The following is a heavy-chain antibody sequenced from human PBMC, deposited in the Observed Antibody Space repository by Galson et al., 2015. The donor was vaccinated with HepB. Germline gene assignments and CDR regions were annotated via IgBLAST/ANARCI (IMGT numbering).Heavy chain of an antibody. Sequence: SLRLSCAASGFTFSNYWMNWVRQAPGQGLEWVANIKQDGSGTYYVDSVTGRFTIPRDNAKNSLYLQMNSLRAEDTAVYYCARSRYAPLVRGVINTNYYGVDVWGQGTTVTVSS. V-gene: IGHV3-7*01. CDR3: ARSRYAPLVRGVINTNYYGVDV. D-gene: IGHD3-10*01. CDR2: IKQDGSGT. CDR1: GFTFSNYW. J-gene: IGHJ6*02.